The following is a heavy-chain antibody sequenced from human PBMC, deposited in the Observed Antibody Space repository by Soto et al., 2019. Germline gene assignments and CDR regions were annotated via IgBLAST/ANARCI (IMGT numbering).Heavy chain of an antibody. CDR2: INPSGGST. D-gene: IGHD3-10*01. Sequence: GASVKASCKASRYTFTSYYMHWVRQAPGQGLEWMGIINPSGGSTSYAQKFQGRVTMTRDTSTSTVYMEPSSLRYEDTAVYYCARGRRGIDNNMDVWGQGTTVTVSS. V-gene: IGHV1-46*01. J-gene: IGHJ6*02. CDR3: ARGRRGIDNNMDV. CDR1: RYTFTSYY.